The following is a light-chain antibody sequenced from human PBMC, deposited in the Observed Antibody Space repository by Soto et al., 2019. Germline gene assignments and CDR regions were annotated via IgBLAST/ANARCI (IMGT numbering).Light chain of an antibody. CDR3: QQSYSTPIT. V-gene: IGKV4-1*01. Sequence: DIVMTQSPDSRAMSLGERATIKCKSSQSVLFSSNSKNYLAWYQQKPGQPPKLLIYWASTRESGVPNRFSGSGSGTDFTLTISSLQAEDVAVYYCQQSYSTPITFGQGTRLEIK. CDR2: WAS. J-gene: IGKJ5*01. CDR1: QSVLFSSNSKNY.